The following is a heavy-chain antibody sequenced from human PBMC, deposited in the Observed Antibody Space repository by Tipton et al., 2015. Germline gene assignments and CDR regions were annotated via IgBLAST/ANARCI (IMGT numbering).Heavy chain of an antibody. D-gene: IGHD3-3*01. CDR3: ARGGHYDFWNGFPDY. CDR1: GGSISSYY. J-gene: IGHJ4*02. CDR2: VYYSGST. Sequence: TLSLTCTISGGSISSYYWSWIRQPPGKGLEWIGYVYYSGSTNYNPSLKSRVTMSIDTSKNQFSLNLSSVTAADTAVYYCARGGHYDFWNGFPDYWGQGTLVTVSS. V-gene: IGHV4-59*01.